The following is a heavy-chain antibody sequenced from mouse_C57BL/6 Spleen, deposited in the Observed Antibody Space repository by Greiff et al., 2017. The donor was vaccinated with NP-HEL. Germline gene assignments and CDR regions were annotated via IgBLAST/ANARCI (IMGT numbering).Heavy chain of an antibody. Sequence: EVQLQQSGPELVKPGASVKIPCKASGYTFTDYNMDWVKQSHGKSLEWIGDINPNNGGTIYHQKFKGKATLTVDKSSSTAYMELRSLTSEDTAVYDGARGEISTVVDYAMDYWGQGTSVTVSS. V-gene: IGHV1-18*01. J-gene: IGHJ4*01. D-gene: IGHD1-1*01. CDR3: ARGEISTVVDYAMDY. CDR2: INPNNGGT. CDR1: GYTFTDYN.